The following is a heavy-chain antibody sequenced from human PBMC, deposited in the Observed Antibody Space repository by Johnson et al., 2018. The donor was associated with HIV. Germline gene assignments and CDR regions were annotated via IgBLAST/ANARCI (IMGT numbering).Heavy chain of an antibody. CDR3: AREDPPITMVRGVIRHDAFDI. V-gene: IGHV3-30-3*01. J-gene: IGHJ3*02. D-gene: IGHD3-10*01. Sequence: QVQLVESGGGLVQPGGSLRLSCVVSGFTFTSYAMHWVRQAPGTGLEWVAVISYDGSNKYYADSVKGRFTISRDNSKNTLYLQMNSMRAEDTAVYYCAREDPPITMVRGVIRHDAFDIWGQGTMVTVSS. CDR2: ISYDGSNK. CDR1: GFTFTSYA.